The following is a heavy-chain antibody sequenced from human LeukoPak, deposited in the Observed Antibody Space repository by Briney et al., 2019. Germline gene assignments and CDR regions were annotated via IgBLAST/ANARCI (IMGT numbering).Heavy chain of an antibody. J-gene: IGHJ4*02. V-gene: IGHV3-64D*06. CDR1: GFTFSSYA. CDR3: VKANGMGWYSGYFDY. CDR2: ISSNGGST. D-gene: IGHD1-26*01. Sequence: PGGSLRLSCSASGFTFSSYALHWVRQAPGKGLVYVSAISSNGGSTYYADSVRGRFTISRDNSKNTLYLQMSSLRAEDTAVYYCVKANGMGWYSGYFDYWGQGTLVTVSS.